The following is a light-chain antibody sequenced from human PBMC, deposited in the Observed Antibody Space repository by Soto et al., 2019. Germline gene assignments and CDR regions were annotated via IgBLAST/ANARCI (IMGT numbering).Light chain of an antibody. J-gene: IGLJ3*02. V-gene: IGLV1-51*01. CDR2: DNN. CDR3: GTWDNNLSGGV. Sequence: QSVLTQPPSVSAAPGQKITISCSGSSSNIGNNYVSWYQQLPGTAPKLLIYDNNNRPSGIPDRFSGSKSGTSATLDIAGLQTGDEADYYCGTWDNNLSGGVFGGGTKLTVL. CDR1: SSNIGNNY.